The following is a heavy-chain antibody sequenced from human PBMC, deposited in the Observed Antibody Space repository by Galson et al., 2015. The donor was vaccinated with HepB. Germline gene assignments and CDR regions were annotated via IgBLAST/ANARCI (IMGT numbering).Heavy chain of an antibody. CDR2: IKQDGSEK. D-gene: IGHD6-13*01. CDR3: ARGPHGSIAAAGTSNYYYMDV. Sequence: SLRLSCAASGFTFSSYWMSWVRQAPGKGLEWVANIKQDGSEKYYVDSVKGRFTISRDNAKNSLYLQMNSLRAEDTAVYYCARGPHGSIAAAGTSNYYYMDVWGKGTTVTVSS. V-gene: IGHV3-7*01. CDR1: GFTFSSYW. J-gene: IGHJ6*03.